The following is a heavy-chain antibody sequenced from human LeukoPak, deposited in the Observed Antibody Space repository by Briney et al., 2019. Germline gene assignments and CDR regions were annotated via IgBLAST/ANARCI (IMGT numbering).Heavy chain of an antibody. Sequence: SGGSLRLSCAASGFTFSSYAMSWVRQAPGKGLEWVSGISGSGDNTYYADSVKGRFTISRGNSKNTLYVQVNSLGTEDTAAYYCAKGSYYDSSGSFYFDYWGQGTLVTVSS. D-gene: IGHD3-22*01. V-gene: IGHV3-23*01. CDR3: AKGSYYDSSGSFYFDY. CDR1: GFTFSSYA. J-gene: IGHJ4*02. CDR2: ISGSGDNT.